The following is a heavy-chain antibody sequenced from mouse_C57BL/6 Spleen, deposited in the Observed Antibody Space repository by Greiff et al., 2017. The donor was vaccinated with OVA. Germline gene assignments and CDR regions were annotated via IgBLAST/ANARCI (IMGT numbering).Heavy chain of an antibody. CDR3: AYGSSSFDY. D-gene: IGHD1-1*01. Sequence: QVQLQQSGAELVRPGASVKLSCKASGYTFTDYYINWVKQRPGQGLEWIARIYPGSGNTYYNEKFKGKATLTAEKSSSTAYMQLSSLTSEDSAVYFCAYGSSSFDYWGQGTTLTVSS. J-gene: IGHJ2*01. CDR1: GYTFTDYY. V-gene: IGHV1-76*01. CDR2: IYPGSGNT.